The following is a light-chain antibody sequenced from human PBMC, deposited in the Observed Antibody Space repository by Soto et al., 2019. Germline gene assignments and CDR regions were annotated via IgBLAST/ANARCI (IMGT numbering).Light chain of an antibody. J-gene: IGKJ3*01. Sequence: DIPMTQSPSSLSAFVGDRVTITCRARQSISRYLTWYQQKPGKAPKLLIYAASSLQSGVPSRFSGSGSGTDFILTISSLQPDDFATYYCQQSYSAPQTFGTPQTFGPGTKVHIK. CDR2: AAS. CDR1: QSISRY. CDR3: QQSYSAPQTFGTPQT. V-gene: IGKV1-39*01.